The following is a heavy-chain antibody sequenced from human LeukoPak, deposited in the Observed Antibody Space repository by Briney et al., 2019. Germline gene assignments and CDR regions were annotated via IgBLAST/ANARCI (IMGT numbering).Heavy chain of an antibody. V-gene: IGHV3-21*01. Sequence: GGSLRLSCAASGFTFSSYGMNWVRQAPGKGLEWVSSISSSSISIYYANSVRGRSTISRDNAKNSLYLQMNSLRAEDTAVYYCARDLTKLDYWGQGTLVTVSS. CDR1: GFTFSSYG. CDR2: ISSSSISI. D-gene: IGHD4/OR15-4a*01. J-gene: IGHJ4*02. CDR3: ARDLTKLDY.